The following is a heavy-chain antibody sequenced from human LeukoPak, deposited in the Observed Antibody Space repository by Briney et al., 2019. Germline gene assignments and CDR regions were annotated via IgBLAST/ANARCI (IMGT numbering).Heavy chain of an antibody. J-gene: IGHJ4*02. CDR2: IHRSGST. CDR3: ARMDWNPDY. CDR1: GYSISSGYH. D-gene: IGHD1-1*01. V-gene: IGHV4-38-2*02. Sequence: PSETLSLTCTVSGYSISSGYHWDWIRQPPGKGLEWIGSIHRSGSTYYNPPLKSRVTISLDTSKNQFSLKLSSVTAADTAVYCCARMDWNPDYWGQGTLVTVSS.